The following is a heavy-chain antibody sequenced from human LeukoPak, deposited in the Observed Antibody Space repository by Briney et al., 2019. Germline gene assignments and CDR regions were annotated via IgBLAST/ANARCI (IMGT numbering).Heavy chain of an antibody. CDR1: GFTFSSYS. CDR2: ISSSSSYI. CDR3: ARDLRTLWEPRGFDP. J-gene: IGHJ5*02. Sequence: GGSLRLSCAASGFTFSSYSMNWVRQAPGKGLEWVSSISSSSSYIYYADSVKGRFTISRDNAKNSLYLQMNSLRAEDTAVYFCARDLRTLWEPRGFDPWGQGTLVTVSS. V-gene: IGHV3-21*01. D-gene: IGHD1-26*01.